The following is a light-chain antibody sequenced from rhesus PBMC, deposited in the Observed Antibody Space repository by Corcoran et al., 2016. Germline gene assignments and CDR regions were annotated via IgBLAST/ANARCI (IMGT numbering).Light chain of an antibody. CDR2: AAS. J-gene: IGKJ3*01. CDR1: QGISSY. V-gene: IGKV1-25*01. Sequence: DIQMTQSPSSLSASVGDRVTITCRASQGISSYLAWYQQKPGKAPKLLIYAASTLQSGVPSRFSGNGSGTEFTLTIGSLQPEDFATYYCQQHNSYPFTFGPGTKLDIK. CDR3: QQHNSYPFT.